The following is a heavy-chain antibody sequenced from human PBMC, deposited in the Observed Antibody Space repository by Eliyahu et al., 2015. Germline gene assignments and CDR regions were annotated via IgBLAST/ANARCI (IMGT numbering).Heavy chain of an antibody. CDR2: IYSGGSR. Sequence: EVQLVEPGGGLIQPGGSLRLSCAASGFTVSSNYMSWVRQAPGXGLEWVSVIYSGGSRYYADSVKGRFTISRDNSKNTLYLQMNSLRAEDTAVYYCARVVDDGYAFDIWGQGTMATVSS. CDR1: GFTVSSNY. CDR3: ARVVDDGYAFDI. J-gene: IGHJ3*02. V-gene: IGHV3-53*01. D-gene: IGHD1-1*01.